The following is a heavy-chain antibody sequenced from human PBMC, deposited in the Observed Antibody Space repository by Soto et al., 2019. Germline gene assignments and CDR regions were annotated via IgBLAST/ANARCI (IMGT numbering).Heavy chain of an antibody. D-gene: IGHD6-6*01. CDR3: ARRGQQVVSFDY. V-gene: IGHV1-69*08. Sequence: QVHLVQSGAEVKKPGSSVKVSCKTSGGTISTYVINWVRQAPGQGLEWMGRIIPALGAADYAQKFQDRLTITADKSTSTAYMELSSLRSDDTAVYYCARRGQQVVSFDYWGQGTLVAVSS. J-gene: IGHJ4*02. CDR2: IIPALGAA. CDR1: GGTISTYV.